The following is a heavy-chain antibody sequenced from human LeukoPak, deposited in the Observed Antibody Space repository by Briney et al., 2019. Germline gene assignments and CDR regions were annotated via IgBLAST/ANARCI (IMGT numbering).Heavy chain of an antibody. V-gene: IGHV4-39*01. CDR1: GGSISSNKYY. J-gene: IGHJ3*02. CDR2: IYYSGST. Sequence: PETLSLTCTVSGGSISSNKYYWGWIRQPPGKGLEWIGSIYYSGSTYYNPTLKSRVTIFVDTSKNQFSLKLSSVTAADTAVYYCAAPYSGGYQGLDIWGQGTMFTVSS. D-gene: IGHD1-26*01. CDR3: AAPYSGGYQGLDI.